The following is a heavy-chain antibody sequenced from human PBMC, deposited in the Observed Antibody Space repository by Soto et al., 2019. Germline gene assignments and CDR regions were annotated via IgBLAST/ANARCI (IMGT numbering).Heavy chain of an antibody. CDR2: ISGSGDST. CDR1: GFTFSSYGMTFSSYA. CDR3: VASSSSYYFEY. J-gene: IGHJ4*01. Sequence: GGSLRLSCAASGFTFSSYGMTFSSYAMSWVRQAPGKGLEWVSTISGSGDSTYYADSVKGRFKISRDNSKNTLFLQMNSLRAGDTALYYCVASSSSYYFEYWGHGTMVTVSS. V-gene: IGHV3-23*01.